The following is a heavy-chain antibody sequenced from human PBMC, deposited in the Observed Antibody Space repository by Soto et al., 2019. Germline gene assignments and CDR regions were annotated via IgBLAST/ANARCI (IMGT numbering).Heavy chain of an antibody. CDR1: GYSFTTYW. CDR2: IDPTDSYT. J-gene: IGHJ4*02. Sequence: GESLKICCQASGYSFTTYWISWVRQMPGKGLECMGRIDPTDSYTDYGPSFEGHVTMSVDRSINTAYLEWSSLKASDSAMYFCARDRYQLHTYDSWGQGTLVTVSS. V-gene: IGHV5-10-1*01. D-gene: IGHD1-7*01. CDR3: ARDRYQLHTYDS.